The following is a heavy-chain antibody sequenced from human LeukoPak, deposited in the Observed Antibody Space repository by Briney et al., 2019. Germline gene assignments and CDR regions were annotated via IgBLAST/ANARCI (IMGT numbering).Heavy chain of an antibody. D-gene: IGHD2-8*02. V-gene: IGHV3-38-3*01. CDR2: ISGGST. CDR1: GFTVSSNE. J-gene: IGHJ4*02. Sequence: GGSLRLSCAASGFTVSSNEMSWVRQAPGKGLEWVSSISGGSTYYADSRKGRFTISRDNAKNSLYLQMNSLRAEDTAVYYCARSKRLVVYFDYWGQGTLVTVSS. CDR3: ARSKRLVVYFDY.